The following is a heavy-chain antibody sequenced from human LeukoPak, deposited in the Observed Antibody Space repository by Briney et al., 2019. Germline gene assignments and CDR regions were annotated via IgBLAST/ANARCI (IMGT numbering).Heavy chain of an antibody. Sequence: GESLRLSCAAPGFTFSSYAMSWVRQAPGKGLEWVSAISGSGGSTYYADSVKGRFTISRDNSKNTLYLQMNSLRAEDTAVYYCAKEAIVVVVAATPEYFQHWGQGTLVTVSS. J-gene: IGHJ1*01. V-gene: IGHV3-23*01. D-gene: IGHD2-15*01. CDR2: ISGSGGST. CDR3: AKEAIVVVVAATPEYFQH. CDR1: GFTFSSYA.